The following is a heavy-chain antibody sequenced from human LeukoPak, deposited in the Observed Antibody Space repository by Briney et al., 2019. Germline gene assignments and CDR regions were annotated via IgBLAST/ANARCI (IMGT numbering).Heavy chain of an antibody. D-gene: IGHD2-2*01. CDR1: GFTFSSYS. J-gene: IGHJ5*02. V-gene: IGHV3-21*01. CDR3: ARDHGDIVVVPAALGSWFDP. CDR2: ISSSSSYI. Sequence: GGSLRLSCAASGFTFSSYSMNWVRQAPGKGLEWVSSISSSSSYIYYADSVKGRFTISRDNAKNSLYLQMNSLRAEDTAEYYCARDHGDIVVVPAALGSWFDPWGQGTLVTVSS.